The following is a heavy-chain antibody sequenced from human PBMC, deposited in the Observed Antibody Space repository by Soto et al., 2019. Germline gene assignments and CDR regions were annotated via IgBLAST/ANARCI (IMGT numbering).Heavy chain of an antibody. V-gene: IGHV3-23*01. D-gene: IGHD3-22*01. CDR2: ISGSGGST. Sequence: EVQLLESGGGLVQPGGSLRLSCAASGFTFSSYAMSWVRQAPGKGLEWVSAISGSGGSTYYADSVKGRFTISRDNSKNTLYLQMNSLRAEDTAVYYCAKFAPMIVVVTEPLVDYRGQGTLVTVSS. J-gene: IGHJ4*02. CDR1: GFTFSSYA. CDR3: AKFAPMIVVVTEPLVDY.